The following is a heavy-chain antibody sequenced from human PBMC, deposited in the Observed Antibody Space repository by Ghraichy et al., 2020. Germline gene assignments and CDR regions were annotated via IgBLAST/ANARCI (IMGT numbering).Heavy chain of an antibody. CDR3: ARDSVCSSTSCYGGYYYYGMDV. CDR1: GYTFTSYG. J-gene: IGHJ6*02. D-gene: IGHD2-2*01. CDR2: ISAYNGNT. Sequence: ASVKVSCKASGYTFTSYGISWVRQAPGQGLEWMGWISAYNGNTNYAQKLQGRVTMTTDTSTSTAYMELRSLRSDDTAVDYCARDSVCSSTSCYGGYYYYGMDVWGQGTTVTVSS. V-gene: IGHV1-18*04.